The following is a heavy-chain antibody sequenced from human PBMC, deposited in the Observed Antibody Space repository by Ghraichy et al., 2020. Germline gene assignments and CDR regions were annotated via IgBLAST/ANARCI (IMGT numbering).Heavy chain of an antibody. J-gene: IGHJ5*02. CDR3: ARDLASYGIKYNWFDP. Sequence: ASVKVSCKASGYTFTGYYMHWVRQAPGQGLEWMGWINPNSGGTNYAQKFQGRVTMTRDTSISTAYMELSRLRSDDTAVYYCARDLASYGIKYNWFDPWGQGTLVTVSS. CDR1: GYTFTGYY. CDR2: INPNSGGT. D-gene: IGHD5-18*01. V-gene: IGHV1-2*02.